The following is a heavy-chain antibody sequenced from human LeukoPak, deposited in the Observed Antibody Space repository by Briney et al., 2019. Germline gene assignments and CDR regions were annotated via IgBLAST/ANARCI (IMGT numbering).Heavy chain of an antibody. Sequence: SETLSLTCAVSSDSISSYYWSWIRQPPGKGLEWIGSIYHSGSTYYNPSLKSRVTISVDTSKNQFSLKLSSVTAADTAVYYCARSPYGDYVDAFDIWGQGTMVTVSS. CDR2: IYHSGST. CDR1: SDSISSYY. J-gene: IGHJ3*02. V-gene: IGHV4-38-2*01. D-gene: IGHD4-17*01. CDR3: ARSPYGDYVDAFDI.